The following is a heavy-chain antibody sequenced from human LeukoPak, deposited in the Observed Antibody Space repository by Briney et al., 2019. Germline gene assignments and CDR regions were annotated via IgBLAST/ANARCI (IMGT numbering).Heavy chain of an antibody. D-gene: IGHD3-22*01. CDR2: FDPEDGET. J-gene: IGHJ2*01. CDR3: ATPPGGGYYPYWYFDL. Sequence: ASVKVSCQVSGYTLTELSMHWVRQAPGKGLEWMGGFDPEDGETIYAQKFQGRVTMTEDTSTDTAYMELSSLRSEDTAVYYCATPPGGGYYPYWYFDLWGRGTLVTVSS. V-gene: IGHV1-24*01. CDR1: GYTLTELS.